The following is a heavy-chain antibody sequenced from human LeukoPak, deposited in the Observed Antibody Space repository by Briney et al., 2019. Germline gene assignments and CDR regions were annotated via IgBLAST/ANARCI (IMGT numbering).Heavy chain of an antibody. CDR2: ISLSGLT. J-gene: IGHJ4*02. V-gene: IGHV4-4*02. CDR1: SGSISSTEW. D-gene: IGHD2-21*02. CDR3: SRESGACSPIGY. Sequence: PSGTLSLTCGVSSGSISSTEWWSWVRQPPGQGLEWIGEISLSGLTNYNPSLKSRVTMSLDKSKNHLSLNLTSVTAADTAVYYCSRESGACSPIGYWGQGTLVTVSS.